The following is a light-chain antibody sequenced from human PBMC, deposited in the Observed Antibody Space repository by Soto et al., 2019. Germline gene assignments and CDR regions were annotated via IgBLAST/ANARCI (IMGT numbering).Light chain of an antibody. J-gene: IGKJ1*01. CDR2: TAS. Sequence: DIQMTQSPSSLSASVGDSVTITCRASRSISNSVNWYQQKPGKAPKLLIYTASTLHSGVPSRFDGSGSGTDFTLYITSLQPDDFATYYCQQSYSTPRTFGQGTAVEVK. V-gene: IGKV1-39*01. CDR3: QQSYSTPRT. CDR1: RSISNS.